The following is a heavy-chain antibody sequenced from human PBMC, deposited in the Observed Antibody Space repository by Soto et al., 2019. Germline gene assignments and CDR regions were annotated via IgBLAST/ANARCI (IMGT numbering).Heavy chain of an antibody. J-gene: IGHJ4*02. V-gene: IGHV4-34*01. Sequence: ASETLSLTCAVSGGSLRGHCWSWIRQSPGKVLEWIGEINHSGFTNYIPTLKSRVTISRDSSKNQCSLRLSSLTAADYAVYFCPRAALKLGATRFGCWRQGTLGTVSS. CDR2: INHSGFT. CDR1: GGSLRGHC. D-gene: IGHD1-26*01. CDR3: PRAALKLGATRFGC.